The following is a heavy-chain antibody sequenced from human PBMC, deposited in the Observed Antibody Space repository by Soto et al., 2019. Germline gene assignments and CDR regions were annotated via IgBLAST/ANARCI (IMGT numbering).Heavy chain of an antibody. J-gene: IGHJ6*02. D-gene: IGHD3-10*01. CDR1: GGSISSGGYY. CDR3: ARELRFGEDYYGMDV. Sequence: QVQLQESGPGLVKPSQTLSLTCTVSGGSISSGGYYWSWIRQHPGKGLEWIGYIYYSGSTYYNPSLKSPVTLSVDPSKNQFALKLRSVTAADTAVYYCARELRFGEDYYGMDVWGQGTTVTVSS. V-gene: IGHV4-31*01. CDR2: IYYSGST.